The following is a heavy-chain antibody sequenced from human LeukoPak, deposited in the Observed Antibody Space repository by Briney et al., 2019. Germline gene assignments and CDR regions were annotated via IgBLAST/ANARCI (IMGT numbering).Heavy chain of an antibody. CDR1: GLTVSSNY. Sequence: QPGGSLRLSCTASGLTVSSNYMTWVRQAPGKGLEWVSLIYSGGDTYYADSVKGRFTISRDNSKNTLYLQMNSLRAEDTAVYYCARVVVGLTHYFDYWGQGTLVTVSS. D-gene: IGHD1-26*01. V-gene: IGHV3-53*01. CDR3: ARVVVGLTHYFDY. J-gene: IGHJ4*02. CDR2: IYSGGDT.